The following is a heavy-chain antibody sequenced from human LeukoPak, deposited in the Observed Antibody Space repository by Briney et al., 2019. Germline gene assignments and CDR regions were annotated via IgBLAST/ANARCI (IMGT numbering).Heavy chain of an antibody. V-gene: IGHV4-59*08. Sequence: SETLSLTCAVYGGSFSGYYWSWIRQPPGKGLEWIGYIYYSGSTNYNPSLKSRVTISVDTSKNQFSLKLSSVTAADTAVYYCARQSTIAAARIDPWGQGTLVTVSS. CDR1: GGSFSGYY. D-gene: IGHD6-25*01. J-gene: IGHJ5*02. CDR3: ARQSTIAAARIDP. CDR2: IYYSGST.